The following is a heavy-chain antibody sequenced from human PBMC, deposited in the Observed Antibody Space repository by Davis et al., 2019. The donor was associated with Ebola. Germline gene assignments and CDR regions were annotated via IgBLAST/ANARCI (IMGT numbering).Heavy chain of an antibody. CDR3: ARGGLYIWLDAFDI. CDR1: GFTFSSYG. J-gene: IGHJ3*02. V-gene: IGHV3-30*03. CDR2: ISYDGSDK. Sequence: GESLKISCAASGFTFSSYGMHWVRQTPGKGLEWVAVISYDGSDKYYADSVKGRFTISRDNSKNTLYLQMNSLRAEDTAVYYCARGGLYIWLDAFDIWGQGTMVTVSS. D-gene: IGHD3-16*01.